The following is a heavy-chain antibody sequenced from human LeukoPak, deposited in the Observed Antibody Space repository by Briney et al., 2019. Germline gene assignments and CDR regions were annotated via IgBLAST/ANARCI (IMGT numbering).Heavy chain of an antibody. Sequence: PGGSLRLSCAASGFTFSSYAMPWVRQAPGKGLEWVAVISYDGSNKYYADSVKGRFTISRDNSKNTLYLQMNSLRAEDTAVYYCARSGWFDYWGQGTLVTVSS. V-gene: IGHV3-30-3*01. D-gene: IGHD6-19*01. CDR3: ARSGWFDY. CDR1: GFTFSSYA. J-gene: IGHJ4*02. CDR2: ISYDGSNK.